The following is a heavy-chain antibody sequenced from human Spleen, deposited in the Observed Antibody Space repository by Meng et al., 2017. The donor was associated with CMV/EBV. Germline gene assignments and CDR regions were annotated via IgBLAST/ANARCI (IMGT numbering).Heavy chain of an antibody. CDR1: GFTLNNYP. CDR2: ISYDGNNK. CDR3: ARDRNLYDFWSGPAVSSLV. J-gene: IGHJ3*01. D-gene: IGHD3-3*01. V-gene: IGHV3-30*04. Sequence: GESLKISCAASGFTLNNYPMHWVRQAPGKGLEWVALISYDGNNKYYADSVKGRFTISRDNSKSTLFLQMNSLRVEDTAVYYCARDRNLYDFWSGPAVSSLVWGQGTMVTVSS.